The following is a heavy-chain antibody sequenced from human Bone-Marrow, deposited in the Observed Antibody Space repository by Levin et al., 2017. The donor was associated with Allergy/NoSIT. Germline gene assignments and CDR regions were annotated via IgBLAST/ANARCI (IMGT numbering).Heavy chain of an antibody. Sequence: ASVKVSCEASGYTFTDYYIHWVRQAPGQGLEWMGWINPNSGGANSAQKFQGRVTMTRDMSITTASLELTRLRSDDTAVYYCARDSGSGYYFELHHWGQGTLVTVSS. CDR1: GYTFTDYY. D-gene: IGHD3-22*01. V-gene: IGHV1-2*02. J-gene: IGHJ1*01. CDR2: INPNSGGA. CDR3: ARDSGSGYYFELHH.